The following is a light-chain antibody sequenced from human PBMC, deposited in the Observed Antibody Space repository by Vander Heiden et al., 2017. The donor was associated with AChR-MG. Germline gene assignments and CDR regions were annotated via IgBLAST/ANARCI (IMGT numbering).Light chain of an antibody. Sequence: DIPMTQSPASLSASVGDVVTITCRARQVISNSLAWYQQRPGEAPKLLLYDAATFATGVPPRFTGSGAGTDYTLTISSLQPEDFATNHCQQHHTTPLVTFGQGTRLELK. CDR2: DAA. V-gene: IGKV1-NL1*01. CDR3: QQHHTTPLVT. CDR1: QVISNS. J-gene: IGKJ2*01.